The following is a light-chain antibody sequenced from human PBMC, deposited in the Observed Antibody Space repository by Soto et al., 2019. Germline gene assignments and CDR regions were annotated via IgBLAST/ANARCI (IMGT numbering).Light chain of an antibody. J-gene: IGKJ1*01. Sequence: EVVLTQSPGTLSLSPGERATLSCRASQSVSTSVGWYQQKPGQAPWLLIYGASNRATGIPDRFSGSGSGTDFTLTISRLEPEDFAVYYCQQYDRSPRTFGQGTKVEIK. CDR1: QSVSTS. CDR2: GAS. V-gene: IGKV3-20*01. CDR3: QQYDRSPRT.